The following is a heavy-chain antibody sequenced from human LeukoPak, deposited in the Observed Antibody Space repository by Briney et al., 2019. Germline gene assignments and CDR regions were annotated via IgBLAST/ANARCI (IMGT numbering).Heavy chain of an antibody. V-gene: IGHV3-30*02. CDR3: EKVRKYRGYDGLGVLDI. Sequence: GGSLRLSCVVCVFSLHRYGMQCVRQAPGKGLEWLAFLRYDESMFYDADSLQGRFTISRDNAKNTLYVQMNNLTEEGTASYFCEKVRKYRGYDGLGVLDIWGQGTGVTVSS. J-gene: IGHJ3*02. CDR2: LRYDESMF. D-gene: IGHD3-10*01. CDR1: VFSLHRYG.